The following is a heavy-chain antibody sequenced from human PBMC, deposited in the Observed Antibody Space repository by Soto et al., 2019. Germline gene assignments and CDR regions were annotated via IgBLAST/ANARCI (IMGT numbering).Heavy chain of an antibody. Sequence: QVQLVQSGAEVKKPGSSVKVSCKASGGTFSSYAISWVRQAPGQGLEWMGGIIPIFGTANYAQKFQGRVTITAGESTSTAYMELSSLRSEDTAVYYCARVPLYYYGSGSYYNERKYNWFDPWGQGTLVTVSS. CDR3: ARVPLYYYGSGSYYNERKYNWFDP. CDR1: GGTFSSYA. CDR2: IIPIFGTA. V-gene: IGHV1-69*01. J-gene: IGHJ5*02. D-gene: IGHD3-10*01.